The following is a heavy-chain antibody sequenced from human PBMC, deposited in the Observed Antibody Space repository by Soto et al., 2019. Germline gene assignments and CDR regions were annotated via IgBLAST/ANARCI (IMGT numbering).Heavy chain of an antibody. Sequence: SVKVCCKASGFTFTSSAVQWVRQARGQRLEWIGWIVVGSGNTNYAQKFQERVTITRDMSTSTAYMELSSLRSEDTAVYYCAAEVAAAGTLADYWGQGTLVTVSS. CDR1: GFTFTSSA. CDR2: IVVGSGNT. V-gene: IGHV1-58*01. CDR3: AAEVAAAGTLADY. J-gene: IGHJ4*02. D-gene: IGHD6-13*01.